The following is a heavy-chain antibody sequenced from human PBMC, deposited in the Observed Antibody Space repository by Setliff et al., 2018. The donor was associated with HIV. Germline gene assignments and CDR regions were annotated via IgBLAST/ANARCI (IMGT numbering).Heavy chain of an antibody. J-gene: IGHJ4*02. CDR2: IRHDGSNK. CDR3: AKDRYYDSSGSPFDY. Sequence: GESLTISCAASGFTFSSYGMHWVRQAPGKGLEWVAFIRHDGSNKYYADSVKGRFTISRGNSKNTPYLQMNSLRAEDTAVYYCAKDRYYDSSGSPFDYWGQGTLVTVSS. D-gene: IGHD3-22*01. V-gene: IGHV3-30*02. CDR1: GFTFSSYG.